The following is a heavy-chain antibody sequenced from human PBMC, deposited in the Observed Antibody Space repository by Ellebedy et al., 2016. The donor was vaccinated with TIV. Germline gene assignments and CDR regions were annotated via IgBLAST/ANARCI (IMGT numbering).Heavy chain of an antibody. D-gene: IGHD1-14*01. Sequence: SETLSLXCTVSGGSISSSSYYWGWIRQPPGKGLEWIGSIYYSGSTYYNPSLKSRVTISVDTSKNQFSLKLSSVTAADTAVYYCARHSHSGAEFDYWGQGTLVTVSS. J-gene: IGHJ4*02. CDR2: IYYSGST. V-gene: IGHV4-39*01. CDR1: GGSISSSSYY. CDR3: ARHSHSGAEFDY.